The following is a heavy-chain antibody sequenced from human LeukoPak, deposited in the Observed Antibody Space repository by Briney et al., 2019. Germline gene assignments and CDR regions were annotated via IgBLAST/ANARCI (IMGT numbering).Heavy chain of an antibody. CDR2: FDPEDGET. D-gene: IGHD3-22*01. Sequence: GASVKVSGKVSGHTLTGLSMHWVRQAPGKGLEWMGGFDPEDGETIYAQKFQGRVTMTEDTSTDTAYMELSSLRSEDTAVYYCATVQDYDSSGYYPLDYWGQGTLVTVSS. CDR3: ATVQDYDSSGYYPLDY. V-gene: IGHV1-24*01. J-gene: IGHJ4*02. CDR1: GHTLTGLS.